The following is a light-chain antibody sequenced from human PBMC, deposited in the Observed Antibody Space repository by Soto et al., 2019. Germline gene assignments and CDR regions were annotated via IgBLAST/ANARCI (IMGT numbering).Light chain of an antibody. CDR1: QGISNY. CDR3: QKDNSGPNT. J-gene: IGKJ4*01. CDR2: AAS. Sequence: DIQMTQSPSSLSASIGDRVTITCRASQGISNYLAWYQQKPGKVPSLLIYAASTLQSGVSSRFSGSGSGTDFTLTINSLQPEDVATYYCQKDNSGPNTFGGGTKVEIK. V-gene: IGKV1-27*01.